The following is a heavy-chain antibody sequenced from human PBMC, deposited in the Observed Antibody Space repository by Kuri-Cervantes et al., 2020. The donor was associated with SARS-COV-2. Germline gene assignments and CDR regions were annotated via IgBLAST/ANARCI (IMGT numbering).Heavy chain of an antibody. CDR3: ARERGLRGWFDP. CDR1: GFTVSSNY. Sequence: GGSLRLSCAASGFTVSSNYMSWVRPAPGKGLEWVSVIYSGGSTYYADSVKGRFTISRDNSKNTLYLQMNSLRAEDTAVYYCARERGLRGWFDPWGQGTLVTVSS. J-gene: IGHJ5*02. V-gene: IGHV3-53*01. CDR2: IYSGGST.